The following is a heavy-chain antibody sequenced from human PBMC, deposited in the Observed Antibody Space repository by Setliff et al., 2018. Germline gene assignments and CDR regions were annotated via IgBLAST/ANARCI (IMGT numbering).Heavy chain of an antibody. CDR1: GFTFSSYA. D-gene: IGHD3-10*01. V-gene: IGHV3-30*04. Sequence: HPGGSLRLSCAASGFTFSSYAMHWVRQAPGKGLEWVAVISYDGSNKYYADSVKGRFTISRDNSKNTLYLQMNSLRAEDTAVYYCAKNGFGVVALGVNNWFDPWGQGTLVTVSS. J-gene: IGHJ5*02. CDR3: AKNGFGVVALGVNNWFDP. CDR2: ISYDGSNK.